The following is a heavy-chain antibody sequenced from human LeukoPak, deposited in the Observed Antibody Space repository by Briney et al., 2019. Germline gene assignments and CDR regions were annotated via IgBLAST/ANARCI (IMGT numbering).Heavy chain of an antibody. Sequence: PSETLSLTCIVSGGSISSYYWCWSRQPAGKGLEWIGHIYSSGSTNYNPSLKSRVTMSVDTSKNQFSLKLSSVTAADTAMYYCARDFGGTYVAIYWGQGTLVTVSS. CDR2: IYSSGST. CDR1: GGSISSYY. CDR3: ARDFGGTYVAIY. V-gene: IGHV4-4*07. J-gene: IGHJ4*02. D-gene: IGHD3-3*01.